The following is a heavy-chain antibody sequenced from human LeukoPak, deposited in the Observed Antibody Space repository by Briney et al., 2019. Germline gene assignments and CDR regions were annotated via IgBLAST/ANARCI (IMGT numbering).Heavy chain of an antibody. CDR1: GGSFSGYF. Sequence: PSETLSPTCAVYGGSFSGYFWSWIRQPPGKGLEWIGEINHSGSTNYNPSLKSRVTISVDTSKNQFSLKLSSVTAADTAVYSCARGLTTVTTFNWFDPWGQGTLVAVSS. CDR2: INHSGST. V-gene: IGHV4-34*01. D-gene: IGHD4-17*01. CDR3: ARGLTTVTTFNWFDP. J-gene: IGHJ5*02.